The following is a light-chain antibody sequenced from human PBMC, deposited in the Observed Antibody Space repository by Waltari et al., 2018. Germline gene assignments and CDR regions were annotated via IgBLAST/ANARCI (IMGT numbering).Light chain of an antibody. Sequence: ESVLTQSPGPLSLAPGETATLSCRASQSVSSIYLAWYQQKPGQAPRLLIYGASSRATGIPDRFSGSGSGTDFTLTISRLEPEDFAVYYCQQYGSSPWTFGQGTKVEIK. CDR3: QQYGSSPWT. CDR2: GAS. J-gene: IGKJ1*01. V-gene: IGKV3-20*01. CDR1: QSVSSIY.